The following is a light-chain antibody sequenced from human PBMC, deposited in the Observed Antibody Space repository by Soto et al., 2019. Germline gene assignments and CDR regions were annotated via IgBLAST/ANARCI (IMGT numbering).Light chain of an antibody. J-gene: IGLJ1*01. CDR1: SSDVGGYNY. V-gene: IGLV2-14*01. CDR2: DVS. CDR3: SSYTSSSTLV. Sequence: QSALTQPASVSGSPGQSITISCTGTSSDVGGYNYVSWYQQHPGKAPKLMFYDVSNRPSGVSNRFSGSKSGNTASLTISGLQAEDEADYYCSSYTSSSTLVFGTGTKLTVL.